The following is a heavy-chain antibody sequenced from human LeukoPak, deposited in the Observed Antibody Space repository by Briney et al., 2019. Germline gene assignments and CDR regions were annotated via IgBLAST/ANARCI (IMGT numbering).Heavy chain of an antibody. CDR1: GGSISSGDYY. Sequence: SETLSLTCTVSGGSISSGDYYWSWIRQPPGKGLEWIGYIYYSGSTYYNPSLKSRVTISVDTSKNQFSLKLSSVTAADTAVYYCASGVYYDFWSGSFDYWGQGTLVTVSS. CDR2: IYYSGST. J-gene: IGHJ4*02. CDR3: ASGVYYDFWSGSFDY. D-gene: IGHD3-3*01. V-gene: IGHV4-30-4*08.